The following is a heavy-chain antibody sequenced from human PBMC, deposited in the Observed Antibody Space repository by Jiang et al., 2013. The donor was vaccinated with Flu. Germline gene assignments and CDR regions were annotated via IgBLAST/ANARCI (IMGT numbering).Heavy chain of an antibody. CDR2: ISAYNGNT. CDR1: GYTFTSYG. V-gene: IGHV1-18*01. D-gene: IGHD1-1*01. CDR3: ASSTMGQPRLKNYWYFDL. J-gene: IGHJ2*01. Sequence: SGAEVKKPGASVKVSCKASGYTFTSYGISWVRQAPGQGLEWMGWISAYNGNTNYAQKLQGRVTMTTDTSTSTAYMELRSLRSDDTAVYYCASSTMGQPRLKNYWYFDLWGRGTLVTVSS.